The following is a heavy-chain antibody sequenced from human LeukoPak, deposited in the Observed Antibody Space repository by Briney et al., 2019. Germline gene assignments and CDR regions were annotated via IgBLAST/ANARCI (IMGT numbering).Heavy chain of an antibody. CDR2: ISGSGGST. J-gene: IGHJ4*02. Sequence: GGSLRLSYAASGFTFSSYAMSWVRQAPGKGLEWVSAISGSGGSTYYADSVKGRFTISRDNSKNTLYLQMNSLRAEDTAVYYCAKVEGSSRRFDYWGQGTLVTVSS. V-gene: IGHV3-23*01. D-gene: IGHD6-6*01. CDR1: GFTFSSYA. CDR3: AKVEGSSRRFDY.